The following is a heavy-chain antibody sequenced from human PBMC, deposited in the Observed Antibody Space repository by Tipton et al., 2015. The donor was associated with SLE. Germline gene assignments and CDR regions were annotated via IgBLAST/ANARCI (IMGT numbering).Heavy chain of an antibody. J-gene: IGHJ3*02. CDR2: INPNSGDT. D-gene: IGHD7-27*01. V-gene: IGHV1-2*02. CDR3: ARGHWGPHDACDI. Sequence: QLVQSGAEVKKPGASVKVSCKASGYIFTGYYLHWVRQAPGQGLEWMGWINPNSGDTNDAQKFQGRVSTTRDTYINTVYMELRDLTYDDTAVYFCARGHWGPHDACDIWGQGTTVTVSS. CDR1: GYIFTGYY.